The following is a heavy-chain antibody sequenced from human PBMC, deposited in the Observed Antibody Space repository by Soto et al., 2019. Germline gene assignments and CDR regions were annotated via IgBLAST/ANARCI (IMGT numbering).Heavy chain of an antibody. V-gene: IGHV4-59*01. J-gene: IGHJ4*02. Sequence: QVQLQESGPGLVKPSETLSLTCTVSGDSINDYYWTWIRQPPGAGLEWIGYIHYSGLTNYNPSLKSRVTMSMDTSKNQFFLKLTSMAAADTAVYYCARRWSGIDFWGQGTLVTVSS. CDR2: IHYSGLT. CDR1: GDSINDYY. CDR3: ARRWSGIDF. D-gene: IGHD3-3*01.